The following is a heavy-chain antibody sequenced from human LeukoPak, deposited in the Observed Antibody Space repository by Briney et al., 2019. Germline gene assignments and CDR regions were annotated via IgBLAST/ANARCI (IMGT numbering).Heavy chain of an antibody. CDR1: GFIFSNYN. CDR2: ISSSSNYI. Sequence: KPGGSLRLSCAASGFIFSNYNMNWVRQAPGKGLEWVSSISSSSNYIYYGDSVKGRFTISRDNAKNSLYLQMNSLRAEDSAAYYCARVAAGPFWGQGTLVTVSS. V-gene: IGHV3-21*01. D-gene: IGHD6-13*01. J-gene: IGHJ4*02. CDR3: ARVAAGPF.